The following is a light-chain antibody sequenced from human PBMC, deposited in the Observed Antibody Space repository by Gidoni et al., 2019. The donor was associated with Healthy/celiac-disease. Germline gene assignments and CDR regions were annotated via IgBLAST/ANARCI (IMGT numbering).Light chain of an antibody. CDR2: GAS. Sequence: VFTLSPGTLSLSPGERATLPRRASQSFSSSYLAWYQQKPGQAPRHLIYGASSRATGIPPRFSGSGSGTDFTITISRLEPKDVAVYYCQQYGSSSTFGQGTKVEIK. CDR1: QSFSSSY. V-gene: IGKV3-20*01. J-gene: IGKJ1*01. CDR3: QQYGSSST.